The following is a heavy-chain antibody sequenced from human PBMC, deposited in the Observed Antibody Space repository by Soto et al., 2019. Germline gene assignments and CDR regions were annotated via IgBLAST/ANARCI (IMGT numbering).Heavy chain of an antibody. J-gene: IGHJ6*02. Sequence: ETLSLTCTVSGGSISSSSYYWGWIRQPPGKGLEWIGSIYYSGSTYYNPSLKSRATISVDTSKNQFSLKLSSVTAADTAVYYCARLVVVESYYYYYGMDVWGQGTTVTVSS. CDR1: GGSISSSSYY. CDR2: IYYSGST. V-gene: IGHV4-39*01. CDR3: ARLVVVESYYYYYGMDV. D-gene: IGHD2-15*01.